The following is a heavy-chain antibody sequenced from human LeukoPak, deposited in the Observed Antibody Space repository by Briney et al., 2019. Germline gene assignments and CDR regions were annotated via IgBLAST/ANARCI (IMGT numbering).Heavy chain of an antibody. D-gene: IGHD2-15*01. CDR1: GYIFTSYN. J-gene: IGHJ4*02. CDR3: ASRSTVSEHPDSSGYKEY. V-gene: IGHV1-46*01. Sequence: ASVTVSCKAPGYIFTSYNINWVRQAPGQGLEWMGMINPSGGSTNYAQKFQGRVTMTRDTSTSTVYMELSSLRSEDTAVYYCASRSTVSEHPDSSGYKEYWGQGTLVTVSS. CDR2: INPSGGST.